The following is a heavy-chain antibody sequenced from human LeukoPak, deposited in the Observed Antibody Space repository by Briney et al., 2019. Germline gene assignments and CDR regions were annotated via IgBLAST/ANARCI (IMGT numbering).Heavy chain of an antibody. J-gene: IGHJ6*02. CDR2: IYYSGST. CDR3: ARSRSGFVDV. V-gene: IGHV4-59*08. D-gene: IGHD6-19*01. CDR1: GGSISSYY. Sequence: SETLSLTCTVSGGSISSYYWSWIRQPPGKGLEWIGYIYYSGSTNYNPSLKSRVTISVDTSKNQFSLKLSSVTAADTAVYYCARSRSGFVDVWGQGTTVTVSS.